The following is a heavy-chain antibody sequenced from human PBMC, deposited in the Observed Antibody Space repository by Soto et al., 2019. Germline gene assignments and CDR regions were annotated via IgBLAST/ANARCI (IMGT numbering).Heavy chain of an antibody. D-gene: IGHD3-10*01. CDR2: IYHSGST. CDR3: ARDDYDGSGSNAYVI. V-gene: IGHV4-31*03. Sequence: QVRQQESGPGLVKPSQTLSLTCTVSGDSISSGGYYWTWIRQHLGKGLEWIGHIYHSGSTYYNPSLRSRVTMSVDTSKNQLSLRLSSVTAADTAVYYCARDDYDGSGSNAYVIWGQGTMVTVSS. CDR1: GDSISSGGYY. J-gene: IGHJ3*02.